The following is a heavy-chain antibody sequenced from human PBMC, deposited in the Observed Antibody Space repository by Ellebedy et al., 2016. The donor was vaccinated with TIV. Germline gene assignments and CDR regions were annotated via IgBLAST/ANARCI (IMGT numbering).Heavy chain of an antibody. CDR3: ARVRSGSKHAYYFDY. J-gene: IGHJ4*02. CDR2: IYYSGST. CDR1: GGSISSSSYY. D-gene: IGHD1-14*01. V-gene: IGHV4-39*07. Sequence: SETLSLTCTVSGGSISSSSYYWGWIRQPPGKGLEWIGSIYYSGSTYYNPSLKSRVTISVDTSKNQFSLKLSSVTAADTAVYYCARVRSGSKHAYYFDYWGQGTLVTVSS.